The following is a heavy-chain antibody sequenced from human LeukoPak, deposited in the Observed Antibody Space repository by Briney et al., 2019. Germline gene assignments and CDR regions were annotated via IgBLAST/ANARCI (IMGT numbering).Heavy chain of an antibody. J-gene: IGHJ6*02. Sequence: PSVKVSCTASGFTFTSSAMQWVRQARGQRLEWIGWIVVGSGNTNYAQKFQERVTITRDMSTSTAYMELSSLRSEDTAVYYCAAHPDYGDYDGIPMPYYYYGMDVWGQGTTVTVSS. D-gene: IGHD4-17*01. V-gene: IGHV1-58*02. CDR2: IVVGSGNT. CDR3: AAHPDYGDYDGIPMPYYYYGMDV. CDR1: GFTFTSSA.